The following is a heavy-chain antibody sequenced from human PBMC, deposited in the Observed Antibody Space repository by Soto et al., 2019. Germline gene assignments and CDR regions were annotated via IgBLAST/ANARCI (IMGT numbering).Heavy chain of an antibody. CDR1: GGSI. Sequence: SETLSLTCNVSGGSIWSWIRQPPGEGLEWIGYIYNSGSTNYNPSLKSRATISVDMSKNQFPLKLSSVTAADTAVYYCARPLAVRQLFDYWGQGILVTVSS. CDR2: IYNSGST. CDR3: ARPLAVRQLFDY. D-gene: IGHD3-3*02. J-gene: IGHJ4*02. V-gene: IGHV4-59*01.